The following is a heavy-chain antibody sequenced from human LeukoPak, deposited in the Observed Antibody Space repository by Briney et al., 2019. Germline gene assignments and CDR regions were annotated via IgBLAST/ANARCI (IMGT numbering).Heavy chain of an antibody. J-gene: IGHJ3*02. CDR3: ARDGRPEAFDI. CDR2: IYSGGST. V-gene: IGHV3-66*01. Sequence: GGSLRLSCAASGFTVSSNYMSWVRQAPGKGLEWVSVIYSGGSTYYADSVKGRFTISRDNSKNTLYLQMNSLRAEDTAVYYCARDGRPEAFDIWGQGTMVTVSS. CDR1: GFTVSSNY.